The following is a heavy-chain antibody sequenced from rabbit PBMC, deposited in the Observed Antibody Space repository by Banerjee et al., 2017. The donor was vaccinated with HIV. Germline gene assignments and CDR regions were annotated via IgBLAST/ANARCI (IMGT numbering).Heavy chain of an antibody. Sequence: QEQLVESGGGLVQPEGSLTLTCKASGFSFSSNSMCWVRQAPGKGLEWIACIVPVNGKTYYASWAKGRFTISKTSTTTVTLQMTSMTAADTATYFSAKDDLPDSGYVFNLWSPGTLVTVS. CDR3: AKDDLPDSGYVFNL. CDR1: GFSFSSNS. D-gene: IGHD1-1*01. V-gene: IGHV1S45*01. J-gene: IGHJ4*01. CDR2: IVPVNGKT.